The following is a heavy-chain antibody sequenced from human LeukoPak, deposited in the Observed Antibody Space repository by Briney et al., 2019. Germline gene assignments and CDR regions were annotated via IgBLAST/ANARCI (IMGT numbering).Heavy chain of an antibody. V-gene: IGHV4-4*02. CDR3: ARTLTLDVVRGVIITARTDAFDI. J-gene: IGHJ3*02. Sequence: MTSETLSLTCVVSGGSISSSNWWSWVRQPPEKGLEWIGEIYHSGSTNYNPSLKSRVTMSVDTSKNQFSLKLSSVTAADTAVYYCARTLTLDVVRGVIITARTDAFDIWGQGTMVTVSS. CDR1: GGSISSSNW. D-gene: IGHD3-10*01. CDR2: IYHSGST.